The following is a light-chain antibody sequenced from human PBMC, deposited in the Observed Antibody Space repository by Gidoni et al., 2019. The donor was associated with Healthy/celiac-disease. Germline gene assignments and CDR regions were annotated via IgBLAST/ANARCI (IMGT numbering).Light chain of an antibody. J-gene: IGKJ4*01. CDR1: QGIRND. CDR3: LQHNSYLT. CDR2: AAS. Sequence: DIQIPQSPSSLPASVEDRVTITCRTSQGIRNDLCWYQQKTGKAPKRMIHAASSLQSGVPSRCSSSGSGTEFTLTISSLQAEDFATYYYLQHNSYLTFGGGTKVEIK. V-gene: IGKV1-17*01.